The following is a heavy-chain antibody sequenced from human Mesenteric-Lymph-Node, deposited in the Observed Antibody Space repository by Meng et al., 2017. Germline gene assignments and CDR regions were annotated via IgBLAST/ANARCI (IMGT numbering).Heavy chain of an antibody. Sequence: GGGVVQPGGSLRLDCAASGFTFGSYPLTWVRQAPGKGLEWVSTICGSGASTYSAGSVRGRFTISRDNSKNILYLQMNSLRVEDTGLYYCAKDLVGATSWGQGTLVTVSS. D-gene: IGHD1-26*01. J-gene: IGHJ5*02. CDR2: ICGSGAST. V-gene: IGHV3-23*01. CDR3: AKDLVGATS. CDR1: GFTFGSYP.